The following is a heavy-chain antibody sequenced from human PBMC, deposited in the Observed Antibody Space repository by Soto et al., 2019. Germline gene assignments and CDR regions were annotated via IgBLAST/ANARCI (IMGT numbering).Heavy chain of an antibody. CDR1: GYTFTSYA. CDR2: INAGNGNT. J-gene: IGHJ4*02. V-gene: IGHV1-3*01. D-gene: IGHD6-19*01. Sequence: QVQLVQPGAEVKKPGASVKVSCKASGYTFTSYAMHWVRQAPGQRLEWMGWINAGNGNTKYSQKFQGRVTITRDTSASTAYMELSSLRSEDTAVYYCAGWGAVAGPYWGQGTLVTVSS. CDR3: AGWGAVAGPY.